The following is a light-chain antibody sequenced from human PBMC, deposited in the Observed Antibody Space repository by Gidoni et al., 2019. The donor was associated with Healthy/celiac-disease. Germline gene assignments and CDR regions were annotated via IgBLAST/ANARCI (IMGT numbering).Light chain of an antibody. V-gene: IGLV1-36*01. CDR1: SSNIGNNA. CDR2: YDD. CDR3: AAWDDSLNAWV. Sequence: QSVLTQPPSVSEAPRQRVTISCSGSSSNIGNNAVTWYQQLPGTAPKLLIYYDDLLPSGVSDRFSGSKSGTSASLAISGLQSEDEADYYCAAWDDSLNAWVFGGGTKLTVL. J-gene: IGLJ3*02.